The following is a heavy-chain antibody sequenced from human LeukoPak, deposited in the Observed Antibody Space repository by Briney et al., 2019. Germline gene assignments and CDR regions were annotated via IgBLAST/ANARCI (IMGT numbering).Heavy chain of an antibody. D-gene: IGHD6-19*01. J-gene: IGHJ4*02. CDR2: ISGSGYST. CDR3: AKGPLIEVAGTTWDY. V-gene: IGHV3-23*01. CDR1: GFTFSSYG. Sequence: GRSLRLSCAASGFTFSSYGMHWVRQFPGKGLEWVSAISGSGYSTYYADSVKGRFTISRDNSKNTLHLQMNSLRAEDTAVYYCAKGPLIEVAGTTWDYWGQGTLVTVSS.